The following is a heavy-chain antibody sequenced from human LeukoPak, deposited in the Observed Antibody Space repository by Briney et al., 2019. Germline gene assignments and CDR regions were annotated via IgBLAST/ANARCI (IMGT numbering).Heavy chain of an antibody. CDR1: GFTFSSYA. Sequence: GGSLRLSCAASGFTFSSYAMSWVRQAPGKGLEWVSAISGSGGSTYYADSVKGRFTISRDNSKNTLYLQMNSLRAEDTAVYYCAKERGHSGSYRGVDYWGQGTLVTVPS. J-gene: IGHJ4*02. V-gene: IGHV3-23*01. CDR3: AKERGHSGSYRGVDY. D-gene: IGHD1-26*01. CDR2: ISGSGGST.